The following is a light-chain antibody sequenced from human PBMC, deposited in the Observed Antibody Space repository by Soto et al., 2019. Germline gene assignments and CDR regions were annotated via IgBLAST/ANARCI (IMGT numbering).Light chain of an antibody. J-gene: IGKJ2*01. Sequence: EIVVTQSPATLSVSPGERATLSCRASQSVNTNFAWYQQKPGQAPRLLIYGASTRATGIPARFSGSGSGTEFTLTTSSLQSEDTATYYWQQYDHPPYTFGQGTKLLSK. V-gene: IGKV3-15*01. CDR3: QQYDHPPYT. CDR1: QSVNTN. CDR2: GAS.